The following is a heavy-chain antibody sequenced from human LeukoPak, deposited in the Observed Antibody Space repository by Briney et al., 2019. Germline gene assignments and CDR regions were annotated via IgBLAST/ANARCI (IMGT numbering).Heavy chain of an antibody. V-gene: IGHV3-21*01. D-gene: IGHD4-17*01. CDR1: GFTFSSYS. CDR3: ARDLYGDYPFDY. CDR2: INPDSKYI. J-gene: IGHJ4*02. Sequence: GGSLRLSCAASGFTFSSYSMNWVRLAPGKGLEWVSSINPDSKYIYYRDSVRGRFTISRDNAKNSLYLQMNSLRVEDTAVYYCARDLYGDYPFDYWGQGTLVTVSS.